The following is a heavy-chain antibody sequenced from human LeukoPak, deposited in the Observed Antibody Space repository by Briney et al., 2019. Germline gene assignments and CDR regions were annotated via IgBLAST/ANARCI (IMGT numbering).Heavy chain of an antibody. Sequence: ASVKVSCKASGYTFTGYYLHWVRQAPGQGLEWLGWINPNSGGTNYAQKFQGWVTMTRDTSISTAYMELSRLKSDDTAVYYCARSFAGTTNFDYWGQGTLVTVSS. V-gene: IGHV1-2*04. CDR2: INPNSGGT. CDR1: GYTFTGYY. D-gene: IGHD4-17*01. J-gene: IGHJ4*02. CDR3: ARSFAGTTNFDY.